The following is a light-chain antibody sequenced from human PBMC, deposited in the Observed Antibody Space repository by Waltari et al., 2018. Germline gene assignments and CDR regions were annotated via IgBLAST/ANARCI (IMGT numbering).Light chain of an antibody. CDR2: RNN. CDR3: AVWDDSLSGRV. V-gene: IGLV1-47*01. J-gene: IGLJ3*02. CDR1: RSKHGNHY. Sequence: QSVLTQPPSASGTPGQRVTISCSGSRSKHGNHYVYWYPPLPGTAPTLLIYRNNPRLSGVPYRFSDSKSGTSASLAISGLRSDDDADYYCAVWDDSLSGRVFGGGTKVTVL.